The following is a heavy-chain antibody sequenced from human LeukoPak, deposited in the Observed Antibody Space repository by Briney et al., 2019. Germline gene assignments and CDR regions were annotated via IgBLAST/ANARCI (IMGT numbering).Heavy chain of an antibody. Sequence: SETLSLTCTVSGDSISSYYWSRIRQPPGKGLEWIGYIYYTGSTNYNPPLKSRVTISVDTSKNQFSLKLGSVTAADTAVYYCARVRHGWLDPWGQGALVTVSS. D-gene: IGHD3-16*01. V-gene: IGHV4-59*01. CDR3: ARVRHGWLDP. CDR2: IYYTGST. CDR1: GDSISSYY. J-gene: IGHJ5*02.